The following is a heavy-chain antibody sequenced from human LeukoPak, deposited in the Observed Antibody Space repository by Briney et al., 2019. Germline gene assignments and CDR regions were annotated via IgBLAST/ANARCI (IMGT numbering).Heavy chain of an antibody. CDR2: ISYDGSNK. D-gene: IGHD2-2*01. CDR1: GFTFSSYG. V-gene: IGHV3-30*18. J-gene: IGHJ4*02. CDR3: AKDVVPAALAPDDHPLDY. Sequence: PGGSLRLSCAASGFTFSSYGMHWVRQAPGKGLEWVAVISYDGSNKYYADSVKGRFTISRDNSKNTLYLQMNSLRAEDTAVYYCAKDVVPAALAPDDHPLDYWGQGTLVTVSS.